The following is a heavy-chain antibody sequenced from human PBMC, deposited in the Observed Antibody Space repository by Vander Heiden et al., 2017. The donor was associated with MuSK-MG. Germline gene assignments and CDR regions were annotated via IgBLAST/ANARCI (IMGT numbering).Heavy chain of an antibody. Sequence: QVQLVESGGGVVQPGRSLRLSCAASGFTFSSYAMHWVRQAPGKGLEWVAVISYDGSNKYYADSVKGRFTISRDNSKNTLYLQMNSLRAEDTAVYYCAELTNYGDYFSDVWGKGTTVTVSS. CDR2: ISYDGSNK. J-gene: IGHJ6*04. CDR1: GFTFSSYA. CDR3: AELTNYGDYFSDV. V-gene: IGHV3-30*04. D-gene: IGHD4-17*01.